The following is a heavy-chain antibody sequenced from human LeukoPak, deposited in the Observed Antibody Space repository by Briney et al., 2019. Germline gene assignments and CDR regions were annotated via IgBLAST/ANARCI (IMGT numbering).Heavy chain of an antibody. D-gene: IGHD1-1*01. CDR3: ARRGTTREGSYFDY. CDR1: GGSIKSNDYY. Sequence: PSETLSLTCTVSGGSIKSNDYYWGWVRQPPGKGLEWIGTIYYSGNTYYNPSLKSRVTISVDTSKNQFSLKLSSVTAADTAVYYCARRGTTREGSYFDYWGQGTLATVSS. V-gene: IGHV4-39*07. J-gene: IGHJ4*02. CDR2: IYYSGNT.